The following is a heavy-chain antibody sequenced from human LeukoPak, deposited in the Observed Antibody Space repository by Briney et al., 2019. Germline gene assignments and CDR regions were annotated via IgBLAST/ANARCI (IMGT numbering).Heavy chain of an antibody. CDR3: ASSPGYYDSSGYRLYYYYMDV. D-gene: IGHD3-22*01. J-gene: IGHJ6*03. Sequence: ASVKVSCKASGYTFTGYYMHWVRQAPGQGLEWMGWINPNSGGTNYAQKFQGRVTMTRDTSISTAYMELSRLRSDDTAVYYCASSPGYYDSSGYRLYYYYMDVWGKGTTVTVSS. CDR2: INPNSGGT. CDR1: GYTFTGYY. V-gene: IGHV1-2*02.